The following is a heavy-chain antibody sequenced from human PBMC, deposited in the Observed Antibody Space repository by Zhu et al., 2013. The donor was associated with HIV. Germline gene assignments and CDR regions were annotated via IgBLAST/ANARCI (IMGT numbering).Heavy chain of an antibody. J-gene: IGHJ3*02. V-gene: IGHV1-18*01. Sequence: QLVQSGVEVKKPGASVKVSCKASGYIFTTYGISWVRQAPGQGLEFMGWGSTYNLYRMLAPKFQGRVTMTTDKSTSTVYMELRSLRSDDTATYYCGRDAVGATGFDIWGQGDNGYRFF. D-gene: IGHD1-26*01. CDR3: GRDAVGATGFDI. CDR1: GYIFTTYG. CDR2: GSTYNLYR.